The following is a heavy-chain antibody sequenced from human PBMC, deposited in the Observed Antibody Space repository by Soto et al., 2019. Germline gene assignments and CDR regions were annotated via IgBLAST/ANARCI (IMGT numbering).Heavy chain of an antibody. CDR2: IWYDGSNK. J-gene: IGHJ4*02. Sequence: GGSLRLSCAASGFTFSSYGMHWVRQAPGKGLEWVAVIWYDGSNKYYADSVKGRFTISRDNSKNTLYLQMNSLRAEDTAVYYCARDPEAKPWDYFDYWGQGTLVTVSS. CDR1: GFTFSSYG. D-gene: IGHD7-27*01. V-gene: IGHV3-33*01. CDR3: ARDPEAKPWDYFDY.